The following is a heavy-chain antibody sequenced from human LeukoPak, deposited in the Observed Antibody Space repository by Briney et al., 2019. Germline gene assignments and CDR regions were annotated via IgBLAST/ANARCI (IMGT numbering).Heavy chain of an antibody. CDR1: GGSFSGYY. Sequence: SETLSLTCAVYGGSFSGYYWSWIRQPPGKGLEWIGEINHSGSTNYNPSLKSRVTISVDTSKNQFSLKLSSVTAADTAVYYCASHLTPYYDSSGYYYAPWGQGTLVTVSS. V-gene: IGHV4-34*01. D-gene: IGHD3-22*01. CDR2: INHSGST. CDR3: ASHLTPYYDSSGYYYAP. J-gene: IGHJ5*02.